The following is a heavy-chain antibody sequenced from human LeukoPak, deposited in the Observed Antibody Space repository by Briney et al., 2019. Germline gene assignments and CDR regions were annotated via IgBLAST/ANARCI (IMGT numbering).Heavy chain of an antibody. CDR2: INPNSGDR. CDR1: GYTFIEYY. Sequence: ASVKVSCKASGYTFIEYYIHWVRQAPGPGLEWMGWINPNSGDRKYAQQFQGRLTLTRDTSISTAYMALSSLRSHDTAVYYCARWPAVVDLDVWGKGTTVTGSS. CDR3: ARWPAVVDLDV. V-gene: IGHV1-2*02. D-gene: IGHD2-2*01. J-gene: IGHJ6*04.